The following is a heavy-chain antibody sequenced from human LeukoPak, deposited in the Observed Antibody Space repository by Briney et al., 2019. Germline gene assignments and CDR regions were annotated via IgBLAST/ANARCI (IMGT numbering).Heavy chain of an antibody. CDR2: IYHSGET. CDR1: GGSISSTSYY. J-gene: IGHJ5*02. CDR3: AETNTQDWFDP. D-gene: IGHD2-8*01. Sequence: SETLSLTCRVSGGSISSTSYYWGWIRQPPGKGLEWIASIYHSGETFYNPSLESRVAISIDTSNNEVFLDLYSVTAADTAMYYCAETNTQDWFDPWGRGTLVTVSS. V-gene: IGHV4-39*07.